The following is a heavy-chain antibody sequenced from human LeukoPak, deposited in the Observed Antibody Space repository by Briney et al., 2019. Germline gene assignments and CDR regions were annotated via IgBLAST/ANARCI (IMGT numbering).Heavy chain of an antibody. CDR3: AKASTWIQLWPPDY. CDR2: ISWNSGSI. D-gene: IGHD5-18*01. V-gene: IGHV3-9*01. J-gene: IGHJ4*02. Sequence: PGRSLRLSCAASGFTFDDYAMHWVRQAPGKGLEWVSGISWNSGSIGYADSVKGRFTISRDNAKNSLYLQMNSLRAEDTALYYCAKASTWIQLWPPDYWGQGTLVTVSS. CDR1: GFTFDDYA.